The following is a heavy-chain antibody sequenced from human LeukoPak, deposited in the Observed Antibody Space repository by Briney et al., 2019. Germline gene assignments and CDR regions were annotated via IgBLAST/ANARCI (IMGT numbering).Heavy chain of an antibody. CDR2: IYYSGST. J-gene: IGHJ6*04. D-gene: IGHD6-19*01. CDR1: GDSISDDSISNYY. CDR3: ARLSRAVLTYGMDV. V-gene: IGHV4-61*01. Sequence: SETLSLTCTVSGDSISDDSISNYYWSWIRQPPGKGLEYVGCIYYSGSTNYNPSLKSRVTISVDSSKSQVSLWLSSVTAADTAMYYCARLSRAVLTYGMDVWGKGTTVTVSS.